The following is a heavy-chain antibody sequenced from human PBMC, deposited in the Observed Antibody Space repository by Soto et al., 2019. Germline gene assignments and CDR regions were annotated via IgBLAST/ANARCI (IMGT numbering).Heavy chain of an antibody. Sequence: SETLSLTCTVSGGSISSGGYYWSWIRQHPGKGLEWIGYIYYSGSTYYNPSLKSRVTISVDTSKNQFSLKLSSVTAADTAVYYCARGDPRSGESSASNWFDPWGQGTLVTVSS. CDR1: GGSISSGGYY. J-gene: IGHJ5*02. D-gene: IGHD6-25*01. CDR3: ARGDPRSGESSASNWFDP. CDR2: IYYSGST. V-gene: IGHV4-31*03.